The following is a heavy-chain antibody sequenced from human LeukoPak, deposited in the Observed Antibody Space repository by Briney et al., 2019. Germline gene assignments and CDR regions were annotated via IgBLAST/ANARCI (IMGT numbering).Heavy chain of an antibody. Sequence: AGGSLRLSCAASGFTFSGYAIHWVRRAPGKGLEWVALISCDGSNKYYADSVKGRFTISRDNSKNTLYLQMNSLRAEDTAVYYCARDPSGSYPTFDYWGQGTLVTVSS. D-gene: IGHD1-26*01. CDR3: ARDPSGSYPTFDY. V-gene: IGHV3-30*04. CDR2: ISCDGSNK. J-gene: IGHJ4*02. CDR1: GFTFSGYA.